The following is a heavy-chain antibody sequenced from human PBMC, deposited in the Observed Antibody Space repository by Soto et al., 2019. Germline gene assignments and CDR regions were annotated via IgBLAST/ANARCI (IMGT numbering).Heavy chain of an antibody. CDR2: ISAYNGNT. J-gene: IGHJ3*02. Sequence: GASVKVSCKASGHTCTIYGISWVLQAPGQGLEWMGWISAYNGNTNYAQKLQGRVTMTTDTSTSTAYMELRSLRSDDTAVYYCARVGTAIVTAWIDGFDIWGQGTMVTVSS. CDR1: GHTCTIYG. D-gene: IGHD5-18*01. V-gene: IGHV1-18*01. CDR3: ARVGTAIVTAWIDGFDI.